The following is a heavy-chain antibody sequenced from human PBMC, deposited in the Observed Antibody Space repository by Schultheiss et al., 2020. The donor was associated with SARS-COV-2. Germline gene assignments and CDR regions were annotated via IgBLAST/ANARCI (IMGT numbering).Heavy chain of an antibody. CDR2: IYHSGST. CDR3: ARKAPYWYFDL. J-gene: IGHJ2*01. V-gene: IGHV4-4*02. Sequence: SETLSLTCAVSGDSISSSIWWSWVRQPPGKGLEWIGEIYHSGSTYYNPSLKSRVTISVDRSKNQFSLQLSSVTPEDTAVYYCARKAPYWYFDLWGRGTLVTVSS. CDR1: GDSISSSIW.